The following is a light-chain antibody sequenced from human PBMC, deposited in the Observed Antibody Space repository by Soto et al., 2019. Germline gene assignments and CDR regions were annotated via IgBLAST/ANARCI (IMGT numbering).Light chain of an antibody. CDR1: QSVDSN. J-gene: IGKJ1*01. CDR3: LQYHYWWT. CDR2: DAS. V-gene: IGKV3-15*01. Sequence: IGLPKSPATLSVSPRDGATLSCRASQSVDSNLAWYQQKPGQAPRLLIYDASNRATGVSARFSGSGSGTEFTLTISSLQSEDFAVYYCLQYHYWWTFGQGTKVDIK.